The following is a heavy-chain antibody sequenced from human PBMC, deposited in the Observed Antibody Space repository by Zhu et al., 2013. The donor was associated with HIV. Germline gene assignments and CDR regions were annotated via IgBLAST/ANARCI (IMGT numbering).Heavy chain of an antibody. CDR2: MNPKSGNT. CDR3: ARGDY. V-gene: IGHV1-8*01. Sequence: QVQLVQSGAEVKEPGASVKVSCKASGYSFITRDINWVRQAPGQGLEWVGWMNPKSGNTGYAPKFQGRVTLTRSTSISTAYMDLSSLKSEDTAVYYCARGDYWGQGTLITASS. J-gene: IGHJ4*02. CDR1: GYSFITRD.